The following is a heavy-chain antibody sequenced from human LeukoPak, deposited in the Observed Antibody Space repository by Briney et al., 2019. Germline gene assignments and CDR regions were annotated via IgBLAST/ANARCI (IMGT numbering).Heavy chain of an antibody. CDR1: GFTFRLYV. CDR3: SHPSTPDYGGLDY. CDR2: ITGSGGSI. V-gene: IGHV3-23*01. D-gene: IGHD4-17*01. J-gene: IGHJ4*02. Sequence: GGSLRLSCAASGFTFRLYVMTWVRQAPGKGLEWVSAITGSGGSIYYADSVRGRFTISRDNSKNTLYLQMNSLRDEDTAVYYCSHPSTPDYGGLDYWGQGTLITVSS.